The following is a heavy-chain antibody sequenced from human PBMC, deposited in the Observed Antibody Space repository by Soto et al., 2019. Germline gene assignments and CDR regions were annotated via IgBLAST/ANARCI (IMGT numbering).Heavy chain of an antibody. D-gene: IGHD4-4*01. CDR2: IWYDGSNK. J-gene: IGHJ6*02. CDR3: ARDRPLTTVTYYYYYGMDV. V-gene: IGHV3-33*01. CDR1: GFTFSSYG. Sequence: GGSLRLSCAASGFTFSSYGMHWVRQAPGKGLEWVAVIWYDGSNKYYADSVKGRFTISRDNSKNTLYLQMNSLRAEDTAVYYCARDRPLTTVTYYYYYGMDVWGQGTTVTVSS.